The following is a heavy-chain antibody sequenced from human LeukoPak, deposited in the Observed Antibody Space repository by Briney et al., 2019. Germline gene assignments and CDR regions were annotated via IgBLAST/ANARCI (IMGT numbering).Heavy chain of an antibody. J-gene: IGHJ4*02. V-gene: IGHV7-4-1*02. CDR2: INTNTGNT. Sequence: ASVKVSCKASGYTFTSYAMNWVRQAPGQGLEWMGWINTNTGNTTYAQGFTGRFVFSLDTSVSTAYLQISSLKAEDTAVYYCANNKDRDGYNYPFDYWGQGTLVTVSS. CDR1: GYTFTSYA. D-gene: IGHD5-24*01. CDR3: ANNKDRDGYNYPFDY.